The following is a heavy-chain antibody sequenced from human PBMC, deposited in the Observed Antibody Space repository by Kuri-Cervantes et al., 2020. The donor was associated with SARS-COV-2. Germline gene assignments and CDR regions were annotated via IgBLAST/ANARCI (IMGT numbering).Heavy chain of an antibody. CDR3: ARDLRAAAGPGTFDY. CDR2: ISSGSDSI. CDR1: GFTFSPYN. J-gene: IGHJ4*02. V-gene: IGHV3-21*01. Sequence: GGSLRLSCAASGFTFSPYNVSWVRQAPGKGLDWVSSISSGSDSIWYIDSVKGRFTISRDNANNSLYLHMNSLRVEDTAVYFCARDLRAAAGPGTFDYWGQGILVTVSS. D-gene: IGHD6-13*01.